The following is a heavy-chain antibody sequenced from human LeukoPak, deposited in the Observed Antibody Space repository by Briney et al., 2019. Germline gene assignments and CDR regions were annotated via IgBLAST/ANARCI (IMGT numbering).Heavy chain of an antibody. CDR1: GFTFRDFA. Sequence: GSLRLSCAASGFTFRDFAMNWVRQAPGEGLEWVSIISRSGEISYHANSVTGRFTISRDNSKSTLYLQMNSLKAEDTAVYFCAKSDDNSNFHLTGYLDYWGQGTLVSVSS. CDR3: AKSDDNSNFHLTGYLDY. V-gene: IGHV3-23*01. D-gene: IGHD3-22*01. J-gene: IGHJ4*02. CDR2: ISRSGEIS.